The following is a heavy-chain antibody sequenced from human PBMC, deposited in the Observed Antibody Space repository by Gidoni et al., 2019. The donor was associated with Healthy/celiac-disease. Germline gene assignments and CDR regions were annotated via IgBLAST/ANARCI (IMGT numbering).Heavy chain of an antibody. D-gene: IGHD2-2*01. V-gene: IGHV1-69*01. J-gene: IGHJ6*02. CDR1: GGTFSSYA. CDR3: ASGTVVPAAAYYYYGMDV. CDR2: IIPIFGTA. Sequence: QVQMVQSGAEVKKPGSSVKVSCKASGGTFSSYAISWVRQAPGQGLEWMGGIIPIFGTANYAQKFQGRVTITADESTSTAYMELSSLRSEDTAVYYCASGTVVPAAAYYYYGMDVWGQGTTVTVSS.